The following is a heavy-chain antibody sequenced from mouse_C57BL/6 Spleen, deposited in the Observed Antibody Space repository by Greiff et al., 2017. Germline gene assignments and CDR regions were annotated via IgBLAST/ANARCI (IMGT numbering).Heavy chain of an antibody. J-gene: IGHJ4*01. CDR2: INPYNGGT. D-gene: IGHD4-1*01. CDR1: GYTFTDYY. V-gene: IGHV1-19*01. CDR3: ARETGTGYAMDY. Sequence: EVQLQQSGPVLVKPGASVKMSCKASGYTFTDYYMNWVKQSHGKSLEWIGVINPYNGGTSYNQKFKGKATLTVDKSSSTAYMGLNSLTSEDSAVYYCARETGTGYAMDYWGQGTSVTVSS.